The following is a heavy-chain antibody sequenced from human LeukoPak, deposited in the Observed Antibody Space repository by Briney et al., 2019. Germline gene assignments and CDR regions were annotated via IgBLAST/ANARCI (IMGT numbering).Heavy chain of an antibody. V-gene: IGHV3-30*02. CDR1: GFTFSRYG. D-gene: IGHD4-11*01. J-gene: IGHJ4*02. CDR2: IRYDGSNK. CDR3: ARDGLAVTTFEYFFDY. Sequence: GGSLRLSCAASGFTFSRYGMHWVRQAPGKGLEWVAFIRYDGSNKYYTDSVKGHFTISRDNSKNTLYLQMNSLRVEDTAVYYCARDGLAVTTFEYFFDYWGQGTLVTVS.